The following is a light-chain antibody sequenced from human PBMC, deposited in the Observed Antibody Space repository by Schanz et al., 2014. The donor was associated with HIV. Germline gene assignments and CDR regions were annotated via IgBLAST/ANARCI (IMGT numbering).Light chain of an antibody. CDR1: QSVSSSY. Sequence: EIVLTQSPGTLSLSPGERATLSCRASQSVSSSYLAWYQQKPGQGPRLLIYGASSRATGIPDRFSGSGSGTDFTLTISRLESEDFAVYYCQQYGSSPYTFGQGTKLEIK. J-gene: IGKJ2*01. CDR2: GAS. V-gene: IGKV3-20*01. CDR3: QQYGSSPYT.